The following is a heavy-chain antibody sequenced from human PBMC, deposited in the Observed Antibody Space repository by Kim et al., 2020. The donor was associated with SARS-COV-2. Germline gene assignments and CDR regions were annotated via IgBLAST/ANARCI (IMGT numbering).Heavy chain of an antibody. CDR2: ISYDGSNK. J-gene: IGHJ5*02. CDR3: ARDALVGFGEGTNWFDP. CDR1: GFTFSSYA. Sequence: GGSLRLSCAASGFTFSSYAMHWVRQAPGKGLEWVAVISYDGSNKYYADSVKGRFTISRDNSKNTLYLQMNSLRAEDTAVYYCARDALVGFGEGTNWFDP. V-gene: IGHV3-30*04. D-gene: IGHD3-10*01.